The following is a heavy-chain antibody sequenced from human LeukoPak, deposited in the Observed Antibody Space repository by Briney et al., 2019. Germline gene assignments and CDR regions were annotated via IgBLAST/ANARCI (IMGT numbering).Heavy chain of an antibody. V-gene: IGHV3-74*01. CDR2: INSDGSST. D-gene: IGHD3-10*01. Sequence: GSLRLSCAASGFTFSSYWMHWVRPAPGKGLVWVSRINSDGSSTIYADSVKGRFTISRDNAKNTLYLQMNSLRAEDTAVYYCARDQYGSGSYYSYWGQGTLVTVSS. CDR3: ARDQYGSGSYYSY. CDR1: GFTFSSYW. J-gene: IGHJ4*02.